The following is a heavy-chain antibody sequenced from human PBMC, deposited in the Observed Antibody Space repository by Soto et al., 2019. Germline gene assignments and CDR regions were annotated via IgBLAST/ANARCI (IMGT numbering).Heavy chain of an antibody. J-gene: IGHJ6*02. CDR1: GDSVSRNTAA. V-gene: IGHV6-1*01. Sequence: QLQLQQSGPGLVRPSQTLSLTCGISGDSVSRNTAAWNWIRQSPSRGLEWLGRTYYTSKWYNDYATSVKSRITINPDTSKNQFSLQLNSVTPEDTAVYYCARGNYHYYVMDVWGQGTTVTVSS. CDR3: ARGNYHYYVMDV. CDR2: TYYTSKWYN.